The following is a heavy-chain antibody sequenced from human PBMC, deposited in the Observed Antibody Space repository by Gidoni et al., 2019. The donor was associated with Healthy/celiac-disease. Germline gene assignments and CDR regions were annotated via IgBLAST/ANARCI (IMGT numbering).Heavy chain of an antibody. CDR3: ARDLRITMDRGVMPPLRMDV. Sequence: QVQLVQSGAEVKKPGSSVKVSCKASGGTFSSYAISWVRQAPGQGLEWMGGLIPIFGTANYAQKSQGRVTITADESTSTAYMELSSLRSEDTAVYYCARDLRITMDRGVMPPLRMDVWGQGTTVTVSS. V-gene: IGHV1-69*01. D-gene: IGHD3-10*01. CDR1: GGTFSSYA. CDR2: LIPIFGTA. J-gene: IGHJ6*02.